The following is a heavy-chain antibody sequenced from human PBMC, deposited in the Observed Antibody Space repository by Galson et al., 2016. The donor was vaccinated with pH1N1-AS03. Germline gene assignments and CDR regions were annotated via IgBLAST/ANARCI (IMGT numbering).Heavy chain of an antibody. Sequence: SVKVSCKASGDTFSGYGITWVRQAPGQGLEWMGGIIPTYGTSNYAQKFQGRVTITADESTSTTYMDLSSLRSEDTAVYFCARRRLDPFRGASGWYFYFYGMDVWGQGTTVIVSS. CDR1: GDTFSGYG. CDR2: IIPTYGTS. J-gene: IGHJ6*02. CDR3: ARRRLDPFRGASGWYFYFYGMDV. D-gene: IGHD6-25*01. V-gene: IGHV1-69*13.